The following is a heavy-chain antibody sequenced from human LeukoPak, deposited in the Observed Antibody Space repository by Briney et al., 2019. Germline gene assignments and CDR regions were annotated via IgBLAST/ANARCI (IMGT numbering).Heavy chain of an antibody. Sequence: GASVKVSCKASGYTFTGYYMHWVRQAPGQGLEWMGWINPNSGGTNYAQKFQGRVTMTRDTSISTAYMELSRLRSDDTAVYYCARCAAGESGILLWFGELLNDRYYYMDVWGKGTTVTISS. CDR2: INPNSGGT. CDR3: ARCAAGESGILLWFGELLNDRYYYMDV. D-gene: IGHD3-10*01. J-gene: IGHJ6*03. V-gene: IGHV1-2*02. CDR1: GYTFTGYY.